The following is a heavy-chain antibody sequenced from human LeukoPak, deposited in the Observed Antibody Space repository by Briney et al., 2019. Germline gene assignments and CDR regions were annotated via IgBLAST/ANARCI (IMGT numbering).Heavy chain of an antibody. J-gene: IGHJ4*02. CDR2: IDHSGRT. CDR1: GYSISSGYY. D-gene: IGHD6-19*01. Sequence: SETLSLTCTVSGYSISSGYYWGWIRQPPGKGLEWTGSIDHSGRTYYNPSLKSRITISLDTSKNQFSLNLSSVTAADTAVYYCARDSALAQAVMFDYWGQGTLVTVSS. V-gene: IGHV4-38-2*02. CDR3: ARDSALAQAVMFDY.